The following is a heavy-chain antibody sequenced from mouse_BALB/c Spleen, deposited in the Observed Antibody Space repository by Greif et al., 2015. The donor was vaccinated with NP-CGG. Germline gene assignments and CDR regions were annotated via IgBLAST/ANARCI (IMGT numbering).Heavy chain of an antibody. J-gene: IGHJ4*01. V-gene: IGHV1S130*01. CDR3: ARRWSYYAMDY. Sequence: VQLQQSGSVLVRPGASVKLSCKASGYTFTSSWMHWAKQRPGQGLEWIGEIHPNSGNTNYNEKFKGKATLTVDTSSSTAYVDLSSLTSEDSAVYYCARRWSYYAMDYWGQGTSVTVCS. D-gene: IGHD2-3*01. CDR1: GYTFTSSW. CDR2: IHPNSGNT.